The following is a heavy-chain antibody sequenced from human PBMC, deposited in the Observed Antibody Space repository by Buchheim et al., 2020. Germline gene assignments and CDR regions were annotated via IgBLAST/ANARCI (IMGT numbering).Heavy chain of an antibody. CDR3: ARDADFGVVDYYGMDV. Sequence: QVQLVQSGAEVKKPGASVKVSCKALGYTFISYTISWVRQAPGQGLEWMGWISAYSGNTVYAQILQGRVTMTTDTPTSTAYMELRSLRPDDTAVYYCARDADFGVVDYYGMDVWGQGTT. CDR1: GYTFISYT. J-gene: IGHJ6*02. CDR2: ISAYSGNT. V-gene: IGHV1-18*04. D-gene: IGHD3-3*01.